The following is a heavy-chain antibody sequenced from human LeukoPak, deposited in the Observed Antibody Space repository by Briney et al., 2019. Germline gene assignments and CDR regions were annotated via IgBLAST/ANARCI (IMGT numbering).Heavy chain of an antibody. CDR2: IRQDGIER. D-gene: IGHD1-1*01. J-gene: IGHJ4*02. V-gene: IGHV3-7*05. CDR1: GFTFSNFW. Sequence: GGSLRLSCEASGFTFSNFWMSWVRQAPGKGREGAASIRQDGIERKYVDSVGGRFTISRDNAENSVYLEMNSLRDEDTAVYYCARVANWDLDYWGQGTLVTVSS. CDR3: ARVANWDLDY.